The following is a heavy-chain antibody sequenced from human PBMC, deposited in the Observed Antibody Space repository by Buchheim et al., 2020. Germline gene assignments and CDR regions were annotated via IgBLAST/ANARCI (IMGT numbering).Heavy chain of an antibody. CDR3: ARGGSRYNWINRSMDV. CDR1: GFTFSTFG. D-gene: IGHD1/OR15-1a*01. Sequence: QVQLVESGGGVLQPGRSLRLSCAASGFTFSTFGMHWVRQAPGKGLEWVALIWYDGSNKYYADSVKGRFTISRDNAKNSLNLQMNSLRAEDTAVYYCARGGSRYNWINRSMDVWGKGTT. CDR2: IWYDGSNK. V-gene: IGHV3-33*01. J-gene: IGHJ6*03.